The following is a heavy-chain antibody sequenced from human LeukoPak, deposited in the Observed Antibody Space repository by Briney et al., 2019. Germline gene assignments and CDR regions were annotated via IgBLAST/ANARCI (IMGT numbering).Heavy chain of an antibody. Sequence: GGSLRLSCAASGFTFSDYYMSWIRQAPGKGLEWVSYISSSSSYTNYADSVKGRFTISRDNAKNSLHLQMNSLRAEDTAVYYCARSPGGGGYSGYEDFDYWGQGTLVTVSS. J-gene: IGHJ4*02. CDR3: ARSPGGGGYSGYEDFDY. V-gene: IGHV3-11*06. CDR2: ISSSSSYT. CDR1: GFTFSDYY. D-gene: IGHD5-12*01.